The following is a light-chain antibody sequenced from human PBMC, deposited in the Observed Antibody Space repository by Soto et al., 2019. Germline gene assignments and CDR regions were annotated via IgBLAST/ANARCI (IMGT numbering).Light chain of an antibody. CDR2: WAS. CDR1: QSLLYRSTNNNY. CDR3: HQYYTPHIT. Sequence: DIVLTQIPDSLTLSLGETATIKCKSSQSLLYRSTNNNYLAWYQQKPGQSPKVIMYWASTRASGVPDRFSGSGSGTDFTLTIRNLQPEDVAVYYCHQYYTPHITFGGGTKV. J-gene: IGKJ4*01. V-gene: IGKV4-1*01.